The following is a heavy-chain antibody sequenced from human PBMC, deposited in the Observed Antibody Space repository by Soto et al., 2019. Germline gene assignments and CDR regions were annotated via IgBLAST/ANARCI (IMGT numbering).Heavy chain of an antibody. CDR3: TTGKGYSGSYYYGMDV. J-gene: IGHJ6*02. CDR1: GFTFSNAW. V-gene: IGHV3-15*01. Sequence: PVGSLRLSCAASGFTFSNAWMSWVRQAPGKGLEWVGRIKSKTDGGTTDYAAPVKGRFTISRDDSKNTLYLQMNSLKTEDTAVYYCTTGKGYSGSYYYGMDVWGQGTTVTVSS. CDR2: IKSKTDGGTT. D-gene: IGHD1-26*01.